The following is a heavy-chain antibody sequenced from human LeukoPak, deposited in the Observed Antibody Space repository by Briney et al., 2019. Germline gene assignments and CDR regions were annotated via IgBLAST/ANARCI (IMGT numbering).Heavy chain of an antibody. V-gene: IGHV3-23*01. CDR3: AKDQGQQLGPHPFDY. CDR1: GFTFSSYA. CDR2: ISGSGGST. J-gene: IGHJ4*02. Sequence: GGSLRLSCAASGFTFSSYAMSWVRQAPGKGLEWVSAISGSGGSTYYADSVKGRFTISRDNSKNTLYLQMNSLRAEDTAVYYCAKDQGQQLGPHPFDYWGQGTLVTVSS. D-gene: IGHD6-13*01.